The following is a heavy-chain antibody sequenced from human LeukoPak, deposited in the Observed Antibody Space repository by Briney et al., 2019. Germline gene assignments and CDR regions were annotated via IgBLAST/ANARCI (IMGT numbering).Heavy chain of an antibody. D-gene: IGHD3-22*01. J-gene: IGHJ4*01. CDR1: EFTFSSYG. V-gene: IGHV3-30*18. CDR3: AKDRLGALYYYDSSGYYRFDY. CDR2: ISYDGSNQ. Sequence: GRSLRLSCAASEFTFSSYGMHWVRQAPGKGLEWVAVISYDGSNQYYADTVKGRLTISRDNSKNTLYLQMNSLRAEDTAVYYCAKDRLGALYYYDSSGYYRFDYWGQGTLVTVSS.